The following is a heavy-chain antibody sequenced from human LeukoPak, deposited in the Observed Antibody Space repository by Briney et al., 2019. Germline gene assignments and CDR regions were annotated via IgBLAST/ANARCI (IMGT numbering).Heavy chain of an antibody. D-gene: IGHD2-21*02. CDR1: GFTVSSNY. CDR2: IYSDGST. Sequence: GALRLSCAASGFTVSSNYMSWVRQAPGKGLEWVSVIYSDGSTYYADSVKGRFTISRDNSKNTLYLQMNSLRVEDTAVYYCASEVATAVDWNHYGMDVWGQGTTVTVSS. CDR3: ASEVATAVDWNHYGMDV. V-gene: IGHV3-53*01. J-gene: IGHJ6*02.